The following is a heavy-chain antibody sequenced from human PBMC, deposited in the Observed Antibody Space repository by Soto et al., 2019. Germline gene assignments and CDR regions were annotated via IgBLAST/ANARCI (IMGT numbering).Heavy chain of an antibody. CDR1: SVSNAW. CDR3: TTERVVLVPAAIG. D-gene: IGHD2-2*01. J-gene: IGHJ4*02. V-gene: IGHV3-15*07. CDR2: IKSKTDGGTT. Sequence: SVSNAWMNWVRQAPGKGLEWVGRIKSKTDGGTTDYAAPVKGRFTISRDDSKNTLYLQMNGLKTEDTAVYYCTTERVVLVPAAIGWGQGTLVTVSS.